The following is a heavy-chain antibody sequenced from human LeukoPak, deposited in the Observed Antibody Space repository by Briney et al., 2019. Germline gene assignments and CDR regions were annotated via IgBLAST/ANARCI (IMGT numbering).Heavy chain of an antibody. CDR3: ARHRGYSYGYDAFDI. D-gene: IGHD5-18*01. CDR2: IYYSGST. CDR1: GGSINSYY. J-gene: IGHJ3*02. V-gene: IGHV4-59*08. Sequence: SETLSLTCTVSGGSINSYYWSWIRQPPGTGLEWIGYIYYSGSTNYNPSLKSRVTISVDTSKNQFSLKLSSVTAADTAVYYCARHRGYSYGYDAFDIWGQGTMVTVSS.